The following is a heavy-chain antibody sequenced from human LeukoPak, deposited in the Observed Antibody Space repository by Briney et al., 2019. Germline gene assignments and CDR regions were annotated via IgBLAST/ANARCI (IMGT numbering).Heavy chain of an antibody. CDR3: AREIRGFFDY. V-gene: IGHV3-48*03. CDR1: GFTFSSYE. J-gene: IGHJ4*02. CDR2: ISSSGSTI. Sequence: GGSLRLSCAASGFTFSSYEMNWVRQAPGKGLEWVSYISSSGSTIYYADSVKGRFTISRDNAKNSLYLQMNSLRAEDTAVYYYAREIRGFFDYWGQGTLVTVSS. D-gene: IGHD3-10*01.